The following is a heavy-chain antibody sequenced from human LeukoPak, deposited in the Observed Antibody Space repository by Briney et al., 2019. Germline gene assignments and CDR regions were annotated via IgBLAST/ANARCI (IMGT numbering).Heavy chain of an antibody. D-gene: IGHD1-26*01. V-gene: IGHV4-59*01. CDR1: GGSISSYY. Sequence: SETPSLTCTVSGGSISSYYWSWIRQPPGKGLEWIGYIYYSGSTSYNPSLKSRVTISVDTSKNQFSLKLSSVTAADTAVYYCARGTLVGAIYNWFDPWGQGTLVTVSS. J-gene: IGHJ5*02. CDR2: IYYSGST. CDR3: ARGTLVGAIYNWFDP.